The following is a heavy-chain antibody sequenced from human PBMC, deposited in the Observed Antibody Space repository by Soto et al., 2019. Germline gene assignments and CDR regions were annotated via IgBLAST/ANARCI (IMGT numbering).Heavy chain of an antibody. CDR3: ARDGSGYSYGNTLDY. V-gene: IGHV1-69*13. CDR1: GGTFSSYA. Sequence: ASVKVSCKASGGTFSSYAISWVRQAPGQGLEWMGGIIPIFGTANYAQKFQGRVTITADESTSTAYMELSSLRSEDTAVYYCARDGSGYSYGNTLDYWGQGTLVTVSS. J-gene: IGHJ4*02. CDR2: IIPIFGTA. D-gene: IGHD5-18*01.